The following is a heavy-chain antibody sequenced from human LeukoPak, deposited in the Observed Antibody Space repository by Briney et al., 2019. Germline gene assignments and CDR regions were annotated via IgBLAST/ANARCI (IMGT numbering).Heavy chain of an antibody. V-gene: IGHV3-21*01. Sequence: PGGSLRLSCAASGFTFSSYSMNWVRQAPGKGLEWVSSISSNSIYKYYADSLKGRFTISRDNAKKSLYLQMNSLRAEDTAVYYCARDGPSGYWGQETLVTVSS. CDR3: ARDGPSGY. CDR2: ISSNSIYK. CDR1: GFTFSSYS. J-gene: IGHJ4*02. D-gene: IGHD6-6*01.